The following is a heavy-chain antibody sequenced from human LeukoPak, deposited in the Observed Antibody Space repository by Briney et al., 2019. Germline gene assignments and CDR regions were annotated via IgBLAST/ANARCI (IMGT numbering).Heavy chain of an antibody. D-gene: IGHD4-17*01. CDR1: GGTFSRDI. Sequence: SVKVSCKAFGGTFSRDIFSWVRHAPGTGLEWMGGITLILGTANYAQKLQDRVTITADESTSTVYMEMSSLRFDDTAVYYCARDRGRYGDHLGWFDPWGQGTLVTVSS. CDR2: ITLILGTA. V-gene: IGHV1-69*13. J-gene: IGHJ5*02. CDR3: ARDRGRYGDHLGWFDP.